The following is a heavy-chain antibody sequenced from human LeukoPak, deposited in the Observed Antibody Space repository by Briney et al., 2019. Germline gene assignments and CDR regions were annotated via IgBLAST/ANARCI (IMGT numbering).Heavy chain of an antibody. Sequence: PGGSLRLSCAASGFTFSSYGMHWVRQAPGKGLEWVAFIRYDGSNKYYADSVKGRFTISRDNSKNTLYLQMNSLRAEDTAMYYCAKDSSSFYYYYYMDVWGKGTTVTVSS. CDR3: AKDSSSFYYYYYMDV. J-gene: IGHJ6*03. V-gene: IGHV3-30*02. CDR1: GFTFSSYG. CDR2: IRYDGSNK. D-gene: IGHD6-6*01.